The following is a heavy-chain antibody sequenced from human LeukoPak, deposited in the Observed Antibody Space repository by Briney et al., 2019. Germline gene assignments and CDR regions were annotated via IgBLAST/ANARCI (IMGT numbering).Heavy chain of an antibody. CDR1: GFTLSGYW. CDR2: IKQDGDEK. Sequence: PGGSLRLSCAASGFTLSGYWMSWVRRAPGKGLEWVANIKQDGDEKYYVDSVKGRFTISRDNAKNSLYLQMNSLRAEDTALYYCAKLLEEFKETDAFDIWGQGTMVTVSS. CDR3: AKLLEEFKETDAFDI. V-gene: IGHV3-7*03. D-gene: IGHD3-16*01. J-gene: IGHJ3*02.